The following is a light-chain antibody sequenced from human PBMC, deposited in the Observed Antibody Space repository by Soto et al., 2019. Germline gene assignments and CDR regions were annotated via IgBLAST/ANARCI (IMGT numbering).Light chain of an antibody. CDR3: HQYGRSPRT. Sequence: PGARVRLAPRVSQSVSSSYLTWYQQNPGQAPRLLIHGTSSRATGIPDRFSGSGSGTNFTRAIGILEAEVFALYCCHQYGRSPRTFGRGTKVDI. V-gene: IGKV3-20*01. CDR1: QSVSSSY. J-gene: IGKJ1*01. CDR2: GTS.